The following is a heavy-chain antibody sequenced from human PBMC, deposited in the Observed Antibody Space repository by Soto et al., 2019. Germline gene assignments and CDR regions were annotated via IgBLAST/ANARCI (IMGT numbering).Heavy chain of an antibody. V-gene: IGHV1-69*13. J-gene: IGHJ3*02. CDR2: IIPIFGTA. D-gene: IGHD3-9*01. Sequence: GASVKVSCKASGGTFSSYAISWVRQAPGQGLEWMGGIIPIFGTANYAQKFQGRVAITADESTSTAYMELSSLRSEDTAVYYCELRYDILTGSDAFDIWGQGTMVTVSS. CDR3: ELRYDILTGSDAFDI. CDR1: GGTFSSYA.